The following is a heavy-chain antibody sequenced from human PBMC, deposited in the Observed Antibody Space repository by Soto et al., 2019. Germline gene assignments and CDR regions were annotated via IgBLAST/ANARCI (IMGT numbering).Heavy chain of an antibody. J-gene: IGHJ4*02. CDR1: GYTFTGYY. V-gene: IGHV1-2*02. CDR3: AHRPDDSGYFDY. D-gene: IGHD3-22*01. Sequence: ASVKVSCKASGYTFTGYYMHWVRQAPGQGLEWMGWINPNSGGTNYAQKFQGRVTMTRDTSISTAYMELSRLRSDDTATYYCAHRPDDSGYFDYWGQGALVTVS. CDR2: INPNSGGT.